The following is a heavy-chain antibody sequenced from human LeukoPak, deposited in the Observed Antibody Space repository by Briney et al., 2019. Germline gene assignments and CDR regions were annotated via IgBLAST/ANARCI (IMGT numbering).Heavy chain of an antibody. J-gene: IGHJ4*02. V-gene: IGHV3-30*04. CDR1: GFTFNSYA. Sequence: GGSLRLSCAGSGFTFNSYAMHWVRQAPGKGLEWVAVISYDGSNKYYADSVKGRFTISRDNSKNTLYLQMNSLRAEDTAVYYCANSGWYYWGQGTPVTVSS. D-gene: IGHD6-19*01. CDR2: ISYDGSNK. CDR3: ANSGWYY.